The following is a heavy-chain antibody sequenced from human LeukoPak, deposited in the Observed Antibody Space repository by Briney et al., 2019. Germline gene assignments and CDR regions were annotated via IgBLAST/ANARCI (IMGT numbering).Heavy chain of an antibody. Sequence: GGSLRLSCAASGFTFDDYAMHWVRRAPGKGLEWVSLISGDGGSTYYADSMKGRFTISRDNSKNSLYLQMNSLRTEDTALYYCAKDGSYDRSGYYYGRFDYWGQGTLVTVSS. D-gene: IGHD3-22*01. CDR2: ISGDGGST. CDR3: AKDGSYDRSGYYYGRFDY. CDR1: GFTFDDYA. V-gene: IGHV3-43*02. J-gene: IGHJ4*02.